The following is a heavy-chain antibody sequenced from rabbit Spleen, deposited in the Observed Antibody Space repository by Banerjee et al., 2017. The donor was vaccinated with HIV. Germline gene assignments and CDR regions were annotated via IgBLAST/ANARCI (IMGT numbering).Heavy chain of an antibody. Sequence: QLKESGGGLVQPGGSLKLSCKASGFDFSTYYMSWVRQAPGKGLEWIGYIDPIFGSTYYASWVNGRFTISSHNAQNTLYLQLNSLTAADTATYFCASDINGDGTFSLWGPGTLVTVS. CDR1: GFDFSTYY. D-gene: IGHD2-1*01. CDR3: ASDINGDGTFSL. J-gene: IGHJ4*01. V-gene: IGHV1S7*01. CDR2: IDPIFGST.